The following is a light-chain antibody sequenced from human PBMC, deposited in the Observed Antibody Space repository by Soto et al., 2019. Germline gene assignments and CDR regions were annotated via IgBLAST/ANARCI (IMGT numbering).Light chain of an antibody. CDR2: DAS. CDR3: QHRYNSLT. V-gene: IGKV3-11*01. CDR1: QTVSTY. Sequence: ILLTQSPSTLSPSPGERATITCRARQTVSTYLSWYQHKPGQAPRLLIYDASNRASGIPARFSGSGSGTDFTLTISILEPEDSAVYYYQHRYNSLTFGGGTKVEIK. J-gene: IGKJ4*01.